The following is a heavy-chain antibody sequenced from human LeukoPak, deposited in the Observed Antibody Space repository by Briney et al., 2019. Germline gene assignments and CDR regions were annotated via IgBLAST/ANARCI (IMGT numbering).Heavy chain of an antibody. D-gene: IGHD6-6*01. CDR3: VKYILLWGGIAARPEDY. CDR2: ISGDGGST. J-gene: IGHJ4*02. Sequence: PGGSLRLSCAASGFTFDDYAMHWVRQAPGKGLEWVSLISGDGGSTYYADTVNGLLTIYRDNSKNYLYLHMNSLRTEDAALYYCVKYILLWGGIAARPEDYWGQGTLVTVSS. V-gene: IGHV3-43*02. CDR1: GFTFDDYA.